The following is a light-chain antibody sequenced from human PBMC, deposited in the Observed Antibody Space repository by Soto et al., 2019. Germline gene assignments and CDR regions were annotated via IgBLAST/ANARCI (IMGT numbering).Light chain of an antibody. CDR2: EVT. CDR3: SSYTISNTLPFV. V-gene: IGLV2-14*01. Sequence: QSALTQPASVSGSPGQAITISCTGTRRDVGGYNYVSWYQQYPGKSPKLLIYEVTHRPSGVSNRFSGSKSGNTASLTSSGLQGEDEADYYCSSYTISNTLPFVFGTGTKLTVL. J-gene: IGLJ1*01. CDR1: RRDVGGYNY.